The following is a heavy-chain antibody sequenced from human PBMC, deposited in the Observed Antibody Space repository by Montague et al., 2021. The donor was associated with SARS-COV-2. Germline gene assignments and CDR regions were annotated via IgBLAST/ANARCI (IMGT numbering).Heavy chain of an antibody. CDR2: IYSNDDK. V-gene: IGHV2-5*01. CDR3: AHLIRYYDIFTGIPFDY. CDR1: GFSLSTPNVG. J-gene: IGHJ4*02. D-gene: IGHD3-9*01. Sequence: PALVKPTQTLTLTCTFSGFSLSTPNVGVGWIRQPPGKALEWLALIYSNDDKRYSPSLQSRLPITKDTSKNQVVLSLTNVDPVDTATYYCAHLIRYYDIFTGIPFDYWGQGTQVTVSS.